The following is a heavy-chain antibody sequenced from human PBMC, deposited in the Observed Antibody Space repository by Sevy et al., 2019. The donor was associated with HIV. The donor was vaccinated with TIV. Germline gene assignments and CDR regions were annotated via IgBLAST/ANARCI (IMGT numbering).Heavy chain of an antibody. V-gene: IGHV3-30*18. Sequence: GGSLRLSCAASGFTFSSYGMHWVRQAPGKGLDWVTVITNDGSNKNYADSVKGRFTISRDKSKNTLYLQMNSLRVEDTAVYYCAKGGQWLVRDWFDPWGQGTLVTVSS. CDR2: ITNDGSNK. D-gene: IGHD6-19*01. CDR3: AKGGQWLVRDWFDP. CDR1: GFTFSSYG. J-gene: IGHJ5*02.